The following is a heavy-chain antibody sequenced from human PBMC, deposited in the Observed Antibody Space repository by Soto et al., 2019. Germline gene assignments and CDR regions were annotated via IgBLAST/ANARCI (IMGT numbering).Heavy chain of an antibody. J-gene: IGHJ6*02. CDR1: GYTFSSYW. CDR2: IYPDDSDT. D-gene: IGHD2-2*01. CDR3: ARQGSTGAMYFYGMSV. V-gene: IGHV5-51*01. Sequence: GESLKISCKGSGYTFSSYWIAWVRQMPGKGLEWMGIIYPDDSDTRYSPSFEGQVTISADRSINTAYLQWDNLRASDTAIYYCARQGSTGAMYFYGMSVWGQGTTVTVSS.